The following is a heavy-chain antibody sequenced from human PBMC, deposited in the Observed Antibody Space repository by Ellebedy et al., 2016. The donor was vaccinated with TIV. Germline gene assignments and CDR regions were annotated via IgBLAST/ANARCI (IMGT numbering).Heavy chain of an antibody. J-gene: IGHJ4*02. V-gene: IGHV4-59*12. Sequence: SETLSLTCTVSGGSITGYYWSWIRQPPGKGLEWIGYIYYSGSTNYNPSLKSRLTMSVDTSKNQFSLKLSSVTAADTAMYYCTRGGTSYSDYWGQGTLVTVSS. CDR3: TRGGTSYSDY. CDR2: IYYSGST. D-gene: IGHD1-1*01. CDR1: GGSITGYY.